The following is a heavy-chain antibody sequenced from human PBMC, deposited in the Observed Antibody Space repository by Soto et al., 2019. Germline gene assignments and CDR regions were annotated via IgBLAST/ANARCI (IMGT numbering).Heavy chain of an antibody. CDR3: ATPYYGSGSNRFPFDY. V-gene: IGHV3-23*01. J-gene: IGHJ4*02. CDR2: ISGSGGST. D-gene: IGHD3-10*01. Sequence: GSLRLSCAASGFTFSSYAMSWVRQAPGKGLEWVSAISGSGGSTYYADSVKGRFTFSRDNSKNTLYLQMNSLRAEDTAVYYCATPYYGSGSNRFPFDYWGQGTLVTVSS. CDR1: GFTFSSYA.